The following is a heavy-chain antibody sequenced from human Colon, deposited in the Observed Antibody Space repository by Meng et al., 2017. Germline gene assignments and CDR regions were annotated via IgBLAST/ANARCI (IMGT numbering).Heavy chain of an antibody. CDR2: ISSSSSYI. V-gene: IGHV3-21*01. J-gene: IGHJ4*02. D-gene: IGHD3-22*01. Sequence: GWSLRLSCAASGFTFSSYSMNWVRQAPGKGLEWVSSISSSSSYIYYADSVKGRFTISRDNAKNSLYLQMNSLRAEDTAVYYCARESTYYYDSSGYFFDYWGQGTLVTVAS. CDR3: ARESTYYYDSSGYFFDY. CDR1: GFTFSSYS.